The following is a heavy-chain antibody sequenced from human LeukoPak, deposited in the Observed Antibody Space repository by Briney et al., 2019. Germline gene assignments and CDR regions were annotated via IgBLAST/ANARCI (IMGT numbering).Heavy chain of an antibody. V-gene: IGHV3-33*06. CDR1: GFTFSSYG. Sequence: GGTLRLSCAASGFTFSSYGMHRVPQAPGTGREWGAVIWYDGSNKYYADSVKGRFTISRDNSQNAVYLQMHSLRAEDTAVYYCAKGQKKWELLPYYYYYMDVWGKGTTVTVSS. CDR3: AKGQKKWELLPYYYYYMDV. D-gene: IGHD1-26*01. J-gene: IGHJ6*03. CDR2: IWYDGSNK.